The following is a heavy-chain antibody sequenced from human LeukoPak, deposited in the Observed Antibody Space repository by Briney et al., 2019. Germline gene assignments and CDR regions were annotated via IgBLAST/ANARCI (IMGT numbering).Heavy chain of an antibody. V-gene: IGHV3-7*05. CDR1: GFTFSSSW. CDR2: IKQDGSEK. Sequence: GGSLRLSCAASGFTFSSSWMTWVRQAPGKGLEWVANIKQDGSEKYYVDSVEGRFTISRDNAKNSLYLQMNSLRAEDTAVYYCARDWSPGGNYYWGQGTLVTVSS. J-gene: IGHJ4*02. D-gene: IGHD2/OR15-2a*01. CDR3: ARDWSPGGNYY.